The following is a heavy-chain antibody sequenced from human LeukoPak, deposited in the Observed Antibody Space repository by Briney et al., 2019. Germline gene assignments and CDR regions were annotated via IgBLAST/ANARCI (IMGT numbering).Heavy chain of an antibody. Sequence: GGSLRLSCAASGFTFSSYATSWVRQAPGKGLEWVSAISGSGGSTYYADSVKGRFTIPRDNSKNTLYLQMNSLRAEDTAVYYCAKDAYYDSSGYYSSWGQGTLVTVSS. CDR2: ISGSGGST. J-gene: IGHJ4*02. V-gene: IGHV3-23*01. CDR3: AKDAYYDSSGYYSS. D-gene: IGHD3-22*01. CDR1: GFTFSSYA.